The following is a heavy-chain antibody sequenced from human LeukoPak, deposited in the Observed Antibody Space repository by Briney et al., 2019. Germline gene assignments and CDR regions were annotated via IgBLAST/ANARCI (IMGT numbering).Heavy chain of an antibody. CDR1: GFTFSRHW. V-gene: IGHV3-7*01. D-gene: IGHD3-10*01. Sequence: PGGSLRLSCAASGFTFSRHWMSWVRQASGKGLEWVANINQDGSEKHYVDSVKGRFTISRDNAKNSLYLQMNSLRVEDTAVYYCATWFGEDAFDIWGQGTMVTVSS. CDR2: INQDGSEK. CDR3: ATWFGEDAFDI. J-gene: IGHJ3*02.